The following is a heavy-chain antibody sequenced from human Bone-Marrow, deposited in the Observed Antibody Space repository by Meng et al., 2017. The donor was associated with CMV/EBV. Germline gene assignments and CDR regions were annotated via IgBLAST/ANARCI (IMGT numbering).Heavy chain of an antibody. D-gene: IGHD3-10*01. V-gene: IGHV2-5*02. CDR2: IYWDDDK. J-gene: IGHJ4*02. CDR1: WFSLSTHGVG. CDR3: SHTPITMVRGVD. Sequence: QITFNDSFPSLVKPTQTLTLTGTVSWFSLSTHGVGVGWIRQPPGKALEWLALIYWDDDKRYSPSLKSRLTITKDTSKNQVVLTMTNMDPVHTATYYCSHTPITMVRGVDWGQGTLVTVSS.